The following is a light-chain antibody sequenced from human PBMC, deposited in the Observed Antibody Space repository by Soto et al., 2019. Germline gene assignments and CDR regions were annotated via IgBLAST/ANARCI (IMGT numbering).Light chain of an antibody. J-gene: IGKJ2*01. CDR2: GAS. V-gene: IGKV3-15*01. Sequence: EIVMTQSPATLSVSPGERATLSCRASQSVSTNLAWDQQKPGQAPRLLIYGASTRATGIPARFSGSRSGTEFTLTINCLQSEDFAVYYCQQYNNWPPYTFGQGTKLEIK. CDR1: QSVSTN. CDR3: QQYNNWPPYT.